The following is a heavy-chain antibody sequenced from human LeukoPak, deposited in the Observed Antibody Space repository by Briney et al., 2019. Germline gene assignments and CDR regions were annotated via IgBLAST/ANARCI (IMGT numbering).Heavy chain of an antibody. V-gene: IGHV4-61*01. J-gene: IGHJ3*02. D-gene: IGHD2-21*02. CDR3: AREKRAYCGGDCYDDAFDI. CDR1: GGSVNSGRFY. CDR2: IYYIGST. Sequence: KTSETLSLTCTVSGGSVNSGRFYWSWIRQPPGKGLEWIGYIYYIGSTNYNPSLRSRVTISLDMSKNQFSLKLSSVTAADTAVYYCAREKRAYCGGDCYDDAFDIWGQGTMVTVSS.